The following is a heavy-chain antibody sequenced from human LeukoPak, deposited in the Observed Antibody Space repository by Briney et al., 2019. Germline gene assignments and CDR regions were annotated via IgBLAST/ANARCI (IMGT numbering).Heavy chain of an antibody. J-gene: IGHJ3*02. CDR1: GFTFSNYW. D-gene: IGHD3-22*01. Sequence: GGSLRLSCAASGFTFSNYWMHWVRQAPGKGLVWVSRTKADGGSTSYADSVRGRFTISRDNGKNTLYLQMNSLGAEDTAVYYCARDPHNYDGRGYQDFFDIWGRGTMVTVS. CDR3: ARDPHNYDGRGYQDFFDI. V-gene: IGHV3-74*01. CDR2: TKADGGST.